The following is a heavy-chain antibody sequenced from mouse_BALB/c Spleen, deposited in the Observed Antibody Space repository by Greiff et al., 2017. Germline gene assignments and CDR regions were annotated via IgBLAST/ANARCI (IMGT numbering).Heavy chain of an antibody. V-gene: IGHV5-9-4*01. CDR3: TRVLLRLYYFDY. J-gene: IGHJ2*01. CDR1: GFTFSSYA. CDR2: ISSGGSYT. D-gene: IGHD1-1*01. Sequence: EVQVVESGGGLVKPGGSLKLSCAASGFTFSSYAMSWVRQSPEKRLEWVAEISSGGSYTYYPDTVTGRFTISRDNAKNTLYLEMSSLKSEDTAMYYCTRVLLRLYYFDYWGQGTTLTVSS.